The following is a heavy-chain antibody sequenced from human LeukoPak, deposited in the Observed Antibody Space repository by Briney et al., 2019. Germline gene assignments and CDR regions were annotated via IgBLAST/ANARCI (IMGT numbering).Heavy chain of an antibody. CDR3: ARESEEDSSDYYHNHDY. CDR1: GYTFTGYY. CDR2: INPNSGGT. J-gene: IGHJ4*02. Sequence: ASVKVSCKASGYTFTGYYMHWVRQAPGQGLEWMGRINPNSGGTNYAQKFQGRVTMTRDTSISTAYMELSRLGPDDTAVYYCARESEEDSSDYYHNHDYWGQGTLVTVSS. V-gene: IGHV1-2*06. D-gene: IGHD3-22*01.